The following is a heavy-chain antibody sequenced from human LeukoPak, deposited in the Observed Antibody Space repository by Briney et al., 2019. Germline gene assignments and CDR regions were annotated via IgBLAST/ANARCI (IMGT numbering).Heavy chain of an antibody. Sequence: SETLSLTCTVSGYSISSGYYWGWIRQPPGKGLEWIGSIYHSGSTYYNPSLKGRVTISVDTSKNQFSLKLSSVTAADTAVYYCARAPGVTMVRGVDFDYWGQGTLVTVSS. CDR1: GYSISSGYY. V-gene: IGHV4-38-2*02. J-gene: IGHJ4*02. CDR2: IYHSGST. CDR3: ARAPGVTMVRGVDFDY. D-gene: IGHD3-10*01.